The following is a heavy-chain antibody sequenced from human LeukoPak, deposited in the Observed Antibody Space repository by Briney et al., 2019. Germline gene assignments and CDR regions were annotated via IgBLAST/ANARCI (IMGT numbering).Heavy chain of an antibody. CDR2: IRYDGSHK. D-gene: IGHD3-22*01. J-gene: IGHJ4*02. CDR3: AKLLYYYDSSQPY. CDR1: GFTFISYG. Sequence: GGSLRLSCAASGFTFISYGMHWVRQAPGKGLEWVAFIRYDGSHKYYVGSVKGRFTVSRDNSKNTLYLQMNSLRAEDTAVYYCAKLLYYYDSSQPYWGQGTLVTVSS. V-gene: IGHV3-30*02.